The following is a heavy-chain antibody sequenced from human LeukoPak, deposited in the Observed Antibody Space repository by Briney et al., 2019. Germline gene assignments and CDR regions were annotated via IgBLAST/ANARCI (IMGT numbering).Heavy chain of an antibody. CDR1: GFIFSTYA. CDR3: ARVYLERLTAGYFDH. CDR2: ISDDGRQT. J-gene: IGHJ4*02. D-gene: IGHD2-8*01. Sequence: GGSLRLSCAASGFIFSTYAMNWVRQAPGKGLEWVAVISDDGRQTYYADSVKGRFTISRDNSKNTVYLQMNSLRDEDSATYYCARVYLERLTAGYFDHWGQGTLVTVSP. V-gene: IGHV3-30*04.